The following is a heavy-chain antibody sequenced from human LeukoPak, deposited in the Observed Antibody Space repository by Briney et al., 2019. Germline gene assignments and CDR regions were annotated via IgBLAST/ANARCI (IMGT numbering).Heavy chain of an antibody. J-gene: IGHJ4*02. CDR1: GGSISNYY. CDR3: ARRYTASPGERFDY. Sequence: SETLSLTCTVSGGSISNYYWTWIRQPPGKGLEWIGYIYSSGNTNYNPSLNSRVTISLDTSKNQFSLILRSLTAADTAVYYCARRYTASPGERFDYWGQGTLVTVSS. D-gene: IGHD2-2*02. V-gene: IGHV4-59*08. CDR2: IYSSGNT.